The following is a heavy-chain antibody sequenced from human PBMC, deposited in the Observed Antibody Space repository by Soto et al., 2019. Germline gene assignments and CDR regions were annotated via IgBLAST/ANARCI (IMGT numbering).Heavy chain of an antibody. CDR2: IYYSWST. D-gene: IGHD5-12*01. CDR3: ARERGYSGYDSYFDY. V-gene: IGHV4-59*01. Sequence: SETLSLTCTVSGGSISSYYWSWIRQPPGKGLEWIGYIYYSWSTNYNPSLKSRVTISVDTSKNQFSLKLSSVTAADTAVYYCARERGYSGYDSYFDYWGQGTLVTVSS. CDR1: GGSISSYY. J-gene: IGHJ4*02.